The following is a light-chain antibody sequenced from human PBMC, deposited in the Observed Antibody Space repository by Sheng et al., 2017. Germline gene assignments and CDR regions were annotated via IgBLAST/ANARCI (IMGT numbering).Light chain of an antibody. CDR1: QSVSSN. V-gene: IGKV3-15*01. CDR3: QQYDNWPPYS. Sequence: EIVMTQSPATLSVSPGERATLSCRASQSVSSNLAWYQQKPGQAPRLLIYGAFTRATGIPARFSGGGSGTEFTLTISSLQSEDFAIYFCQQYDNWPPYSFGQGTKLEI. J-gene: IGKJ2*03. CDR2: GAF.